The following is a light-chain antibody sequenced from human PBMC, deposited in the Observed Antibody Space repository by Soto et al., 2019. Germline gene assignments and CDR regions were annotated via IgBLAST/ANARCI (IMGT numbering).Light chain of an antibody. CDR3: QKYDTAPLN. CDR2: AAS. Sequence: DIQMTQSPSSLSASVGDTVTITCRASLGISNNLAWYQQKPGKVPKLLIYAASTLHSGVPSRFSGSESGTDFILNISSLQAEDFATYYCQKYDTAPLNFGGGTKVEIK. J-gene: IGKJ4*01. V-gene: IGKV1-27*01. CDR1: LGISNN.